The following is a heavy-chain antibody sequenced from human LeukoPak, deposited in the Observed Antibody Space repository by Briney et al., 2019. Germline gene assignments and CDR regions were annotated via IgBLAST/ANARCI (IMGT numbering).Heavy chain of an antibody. D-gene: IGHD2-2*01. CDR1: GGSISSYY. CDR3: ATSPPVVPAAITAFDI. V-gene: IGHV4-59*12. Sequence: TSETLSLTCTVSGGSISSYYWSWIRQPPGKGLEWIGYIYYSGSTNYNPSPKSRVTISVDTSKNQFSLQLSSVTAADTAVYYCATSPPVVPAAITAFDIWGQGTMVTVSS. CDR2: IYYSGST. J-gene: IGHJ3*02.